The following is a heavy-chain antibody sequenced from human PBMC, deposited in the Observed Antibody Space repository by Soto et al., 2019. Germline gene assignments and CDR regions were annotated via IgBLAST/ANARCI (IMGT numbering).Heavy chain of an antibody. CDR1: GYAFTTYG. CDR3: ARGRYGDY. V-gene: IGHV1-18*01. CDR2: ISAHNGNT. Sequence: QVHLVQSGAEVKKPGASVKVSCKGSGYAFTTYGITWVRQAPGQGLEWMGWISAHNGNTNYAQKLQGRVTVTRDTSTSTAYMELWSLRSDDPAAYYCARGRYGDYWGQGALVTVSS. J-gene: IGHJ4*02. D-gene: IGHD1-1*01.